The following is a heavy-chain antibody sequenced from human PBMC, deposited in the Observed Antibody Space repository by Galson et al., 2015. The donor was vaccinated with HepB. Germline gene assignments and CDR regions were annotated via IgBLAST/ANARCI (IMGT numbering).Heavy chain of an antibody. CDR2: IIPILGIA. V-gene: IGHV1-69*04. CDR3: ARDQFEEAQVGYSYGYHYYGLDV. CDR1: GGTFSSYT. J-gene: IGHJ6*02. D-gene: IGHD5-18*01. Sequence: SVKVSCKASGGTFSSYTISWVRQAPGQGLEWMGRIIPILGIADYAQKFQGRVTTTAAKSTSTAYMELSSLRSEDTAVYYCARDQFEEAQVGYSYGYHYYGLDVWGQGTTVTVSS.